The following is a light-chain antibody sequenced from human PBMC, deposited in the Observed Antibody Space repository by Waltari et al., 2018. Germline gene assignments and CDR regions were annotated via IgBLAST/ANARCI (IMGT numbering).Light chain of an antibody. CDR1: QSIRRQ. CDR2: GTA. Sequence: ELVLTQSPGTRSLSPGERVILPCRASQSIRRQLAWYQQKPGQAPSLLIYGTAIIATCIPDRFSGSGSVTDFILTISRLDPEDCAVYYCQHYINLPVAFGPGTKVEIK. CDR3: QHYINLPVA. J-gene: IGKJ1*01. V-gene: IGKV3-20*01.